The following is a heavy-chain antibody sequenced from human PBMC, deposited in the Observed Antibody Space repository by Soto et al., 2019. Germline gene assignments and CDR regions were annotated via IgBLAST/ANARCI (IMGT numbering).Heavy chain of an antibody. CDR2: INHSGST. CDR1: GGSFSGYY. D-gene: IGHD6-19*01. J-gene: IGHJ6*02. Sequence: SETLSLTCAVYGGSFSGYYWSWIRQPPGKGLEWIGEINHSGSTNYNPSLKSRVTISVDTSKNQFSLKLSSVTAADTAVYYCARGSHSSGWQRYYYYGMDVWGQGTTVTVSS. V-gene: IGHV4-34*01. CDR3: ARGSHSSGWQRYYYYGMDV.